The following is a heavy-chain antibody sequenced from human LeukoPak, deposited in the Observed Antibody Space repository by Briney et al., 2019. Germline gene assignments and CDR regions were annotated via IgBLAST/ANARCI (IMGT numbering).Heavy chain of an antibody. J-gene: IGHJ4*02. D-gene: IGHD6-13*01. CDR1: GGSISSGGYY. CDR2: IYYSGST. V-gene: IGHV4-31*03. Sequence: SETLSLTCTVSGGSISSGGYYWSWIRQHPGKGLEWIGYIYYSGSTYYNPSLKSRVTISVDASKNQFSLKLSSVTAADTAVYYCARGWLAAAGTGPNDYWGQGTLVTVSS. CDR3: ARGWLAAAGTGPNDY.